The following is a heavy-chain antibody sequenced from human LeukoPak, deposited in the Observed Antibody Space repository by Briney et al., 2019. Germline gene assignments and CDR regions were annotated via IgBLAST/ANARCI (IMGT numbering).Heavy chain of an antibody. CDR2: ISWDGGST. J-gene: IGHJ4*02. D-gene: IGHD3-9*01. Sequence: GSLRLSCAASGFTFDDYTMHWVRQAPGKGLEWVSLISWDGGSTYYADSVKGRFTISRDNSKNSLYQQMNSLRTEDTALYHCAKAAPYYDILTGYPDYWGQGTLVTVSS. V-gene: IGHV3-43*01. CDR3: AKAAPYYDILTGYPDY. CDR1: GFTFDDYT.